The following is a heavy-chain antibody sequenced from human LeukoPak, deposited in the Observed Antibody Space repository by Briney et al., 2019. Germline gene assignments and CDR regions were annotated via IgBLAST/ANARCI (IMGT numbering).Heavy chain of an antibody. D-gene: IGHD6-13*01. CDR3: ARGPDGSSWLFDY. CDR1: GGSFSGYY. V-gene: IGHV4-34*01. Sequence: SETLSLTCAVYGGSFSGYYWSWIRQPPGEGLEWIGEINHSGSTNYNPSLKSRVTISVDTSKNQFSLKPSSVTAADTAVYYCARGPDGSSWLFDYWGQGTLVTVSS. CDR2: INHSGST. J-gene: IGHJ4*02.